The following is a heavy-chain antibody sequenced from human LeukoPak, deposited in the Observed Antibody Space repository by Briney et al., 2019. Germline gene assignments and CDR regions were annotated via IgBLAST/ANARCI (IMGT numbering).Heavy chain of an antibody. CDR1: GGSFSGYY. Sequence: SETLSLTCAVYGGSFSGYYWSWIRQPPGKGLEWIGEINHSGSTNYNPSLKSRVTISVDTSKSQFSLKLSSVTAADTAVYYCARGGIPIAAAGTPNWFDPWGQGTLVTVSS. CDR3: ARGGIPIAAAGTPNWFDP. CDR2: INHSGST. V-gene: IGHV4-34*01. D-gene: IGHD6-13*01. J-gene: IGHJ5*02.